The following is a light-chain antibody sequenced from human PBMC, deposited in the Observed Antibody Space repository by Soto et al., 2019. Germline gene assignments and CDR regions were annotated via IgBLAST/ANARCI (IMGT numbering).Light chain of an antibody. CDR2: GAS. CDR3: HQYGSSPWT. Sequence: EIVLTQSSGTLSLSPGERATLSCRATQSVSSSSLAWYQQKPGQAPRLLIYGASGRPTGIPDRFSGSGSGTDFSLTISRLEPEDFAVYYCHQYGSSPWTFGQGTKVEIK. CDR1: QSVSSSS. J-gene: IGKJ1*01. V-gene: IGKV3-20*01.